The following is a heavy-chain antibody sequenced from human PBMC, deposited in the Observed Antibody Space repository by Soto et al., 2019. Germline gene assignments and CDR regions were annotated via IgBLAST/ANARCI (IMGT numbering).Heavy chain of an antibody. J-gene: IGHJ6*02. Sequence: QVQLVQSGAEVKKPGSSVRVFCKASGTIFSSYTISWVRQAPGQGLEWMGRIIPILGETNSAQKFQGRVTLTADKSTNTAYMELNSLRLEDTALYYCARGLGGRMDDWGQGTTVTVSS. CDR2: IIPILGET. V-gene: IGHV1-69*08. D-gene: IGHD3-16*01. CDR1: GTIFSSYT. CDR3: ARGLGGRMDD.